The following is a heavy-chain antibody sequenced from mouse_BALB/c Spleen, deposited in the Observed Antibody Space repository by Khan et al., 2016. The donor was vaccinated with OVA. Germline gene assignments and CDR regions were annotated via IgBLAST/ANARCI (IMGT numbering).Heavy chain of an antibody. J-gene: IGHJ3*01. Sequence: VELVESGGGLVKPGGSLKLSCAASGFTFSDYYMSWVRQTPEKRLEWVATISDGGSYTYYPDSVTGRFTISSDDAKNNLYLQMSSLKTEDTARDYCARGYYGVPFAYWGQGTLVTVSA. CDR1: GFTFSDYY. D-gene: IGHD2-13*01. CDR2: ISDGGSYT. V-gene: IGHV5-4*02. CDR3: ARGYYGVPFAY.